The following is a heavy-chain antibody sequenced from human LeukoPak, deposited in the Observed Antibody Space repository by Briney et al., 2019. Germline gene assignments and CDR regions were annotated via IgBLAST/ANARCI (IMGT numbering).Heavy chain of an antibody. J-gene: IGHJ3*02. CDR3: ARDGKGYSYGPDAFDI. Sequence: GASVKVSCKASGYTFISYGISWVRQAPGQGLEWVGWISAYNGNTNYAQKLQGRVTMTTDTSTSTAYMELRSLRSDDTAVYYCARDGKGYSYGPDAFDIWGQGTMVTVSS. D-gene: IGHD5-18*01. V-gene: IGHV1-18*01. CDR1: GYTFISYG. CDR2: ISAYNGNT.